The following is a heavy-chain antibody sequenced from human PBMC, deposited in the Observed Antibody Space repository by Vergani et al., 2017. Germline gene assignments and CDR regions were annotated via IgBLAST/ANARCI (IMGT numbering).Heavy chain of an antibody. CDR1: GFTFSSYA. J-gene: IGHJ4*02. V-gene: IGHV3-23*01. Sequence: EVQLLESGGGLVQPGGSLRLSCAASGFTFSSYAMSWVRQAPGKGLEWVSAISGSGGSTYYADSVEGRFTISRDNSKNTLFLQMKSLRAEDTALYYCAKGKGGADFDYSGQGTLVTVSA. CDR2: ISGSGGST. D-gene: IGHD3-16*01. CDR3: AKGKGGADFDY.